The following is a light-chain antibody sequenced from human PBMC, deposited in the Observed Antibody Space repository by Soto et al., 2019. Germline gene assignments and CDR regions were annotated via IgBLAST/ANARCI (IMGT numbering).Light chain of an antibody. V-gene: IGKV1-5*01. CDR1: QSISSW. Sequence: QSPSTLSASVGDRVTITCRASQSISSWLAWYQQKPGKAPKLLIYDASSLESGVPSRFSGSGSGTEFTLTISSLQPDDFASYYCQQYNSYSITFGQGTRLEIK. CDR3: QQYNSYSIT. J-gene: IGKJ5*01. CDR2: DAS.